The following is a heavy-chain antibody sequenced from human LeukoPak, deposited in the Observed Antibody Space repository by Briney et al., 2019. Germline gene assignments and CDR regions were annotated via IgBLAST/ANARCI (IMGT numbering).Heavy chain of an antibody. Sequence: SETLTLTCTVSGGSISGFYWSWIRQPPGKGLEWIGYIYYTGSTNYNPSLKSRVTISVDTSKNQFSLKLSSVTAADTAVYYCARGVVAAPQTFDYWGQGTLVAVSS. J-gene: IGHJ4*02. CDR1: GGSISGFY. V-gene: IGHV4-59*01. CDR2: IYYTGST. D-gene: IGHD2-15*01. CDR3: ARGVVAAPQTFDY.